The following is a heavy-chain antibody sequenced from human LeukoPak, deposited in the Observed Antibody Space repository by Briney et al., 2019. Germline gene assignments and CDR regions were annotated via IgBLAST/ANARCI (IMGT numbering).Heavy chain of an antibody. CDR1: GFTFSSYG. V-gene: IGHV3-30*18. CDR3: AKPLIRSSSHSPFDY. J-gene: IGHJ4*02. Sequence: GGSLRLSCAASGFTFSSYGMHWVRQAPGKGLEWVAVISYDGSNKYYADSVKGRFTISRDNSKNTLYLQMNSLRAEDTAVYYCAKPLIRSSSHSPFDYWAREPWSPSPQ. D-gene: IGHD6-19*01. CDR2: ISYDGSNK.